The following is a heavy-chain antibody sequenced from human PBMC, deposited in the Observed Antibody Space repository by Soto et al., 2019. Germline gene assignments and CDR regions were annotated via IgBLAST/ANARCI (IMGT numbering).Heavy chain of an antibody. CDR3: ARGRSGYKELYY. J-gene: IGHJ4*02. CDR2: INPNSGGT. CDR1: GYTFTGYY. D-gene: IGHD3-10*01. Sequence: ASVKVSCKASGYTFTGYYMHWVRQAPGQGLEWMGWINPNSGGTNYAQKFQGWVTMTRDTSISTAYMELSRLRSDDTAVYYCARGRSGYKELYYWAQGTLVTVSS. V-gene: IGHV1-2*04.